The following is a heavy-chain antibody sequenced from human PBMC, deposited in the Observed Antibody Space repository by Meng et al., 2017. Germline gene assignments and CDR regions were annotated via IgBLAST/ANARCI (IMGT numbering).Heavy chain of an antibody. CDR1: GYTFTGYY. CDR2: INPNSGGT. V-gene: IGHV1-2*06. Sequence: ASVKVSCKASGYTFTGYYMHWVRQAPGQGLEWMGRINPNSGGTNYAQKFQSRVTMTRDTSISTAYMELSRLRSDDTAVYYCARFIVGATGPRSFDYWGQGTLVTVSS. CDR3: ARFIVGATGPRSFDY. D-gene: IGHD1-26*01. J-gene: IGHJ4*02.